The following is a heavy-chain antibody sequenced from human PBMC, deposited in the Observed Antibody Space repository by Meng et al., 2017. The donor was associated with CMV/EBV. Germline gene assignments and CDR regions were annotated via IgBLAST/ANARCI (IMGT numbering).Heavy chain of an antibody. Sequence: LRLSCAASGFTFSSYGMHWVRQAPGKGLEWVAVIWYDGSNKYYADSVKGRFTISRDNSKNTLYLQMNSLRAEDTAVYYCAKDRCSSTSCYFALWYWGQGTLVTVSS. J-gene: IGHJ4*02. V-gene: IGHV3-33*06. D-gene: IGHD2-2*01. CDR1: GFTFSSYG. CDR2: IWYDGSNK. CDR3: AKDRCSSTSCYFALWY.